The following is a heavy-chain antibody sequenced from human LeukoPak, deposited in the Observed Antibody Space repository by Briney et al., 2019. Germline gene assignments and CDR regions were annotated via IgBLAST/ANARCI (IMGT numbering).Heavy chain of an antibody. V-gene: IGHV4-61*02. J-gene: IGHJ3*02. CDR3: ARDRGSGYLRDAFDI. CDR1: GGSISSGSYY. D-gene: IGHD5-12*01. Sequence: SETLSLTCTVSGGSISSGSYYWSWIRQPAGKGLEWIGRIYTSGSTNYNPSLKSRVTISVDTSKNQFSLKLSSVTAADTAVYYCARDRGSGYLRDAFDIWGQGTMVTVSS. CDR2: IYTSGST.